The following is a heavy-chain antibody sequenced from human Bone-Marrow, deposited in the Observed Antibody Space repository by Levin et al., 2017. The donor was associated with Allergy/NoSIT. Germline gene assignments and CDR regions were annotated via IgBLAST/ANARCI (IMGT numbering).Heavy chain of an antibody. CDR2: IYPGDSDT. D-gene: IGHD2-15*01. Sequence: PVASVKVSCKGSGYSFTSYWIGWVRQMPGKGLEWMGIIYPGDSDTRYSPSFQGQVTISADKSISTAYLQWSSLKASDTAMYYCARQGSSYAFDIWGQGTMVTVSS. CDR3: ARQGSSYAFDI. CDR1: GYSFTSYW. V-gene: IGHV5-51*01. J-gene: IGHJ3*02.